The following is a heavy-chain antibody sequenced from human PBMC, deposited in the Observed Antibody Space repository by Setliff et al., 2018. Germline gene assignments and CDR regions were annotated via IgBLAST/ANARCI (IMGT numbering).Heavy chain of an antibody. CDR1: GYSFSIYW. J-gene: IGHJ3*02. CDR3: ARRAGDAFDI. Sequence: PGESLKISCKGSGYSFSIYWISWVRQMPGKGLEWMGIIYPGDSDTIYRPSFRGQVTISADKSISTAYLQWSSLKASDTAMYYCARRAGDAFDIWGQGTMVTVSS. CDR2: IYPGDSDT. V-gene: IGHV5-51*01.